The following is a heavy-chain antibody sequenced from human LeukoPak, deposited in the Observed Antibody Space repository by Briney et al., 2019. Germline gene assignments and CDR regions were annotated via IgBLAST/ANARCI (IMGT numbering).Heavy chain of an antibody. J-gene: IGHJ4*02. V-gene: IGHV3-9*01. CDR3: VRDGLQGNDFDY. Sequence: PGGSLRLSCAASGFTFDDYAMHWVRQAPGKGLEWVSGISWNSGSIGYADSVKGRFTISRDNAKNSLYLQMNSLRDEDTAVYYCVRDGLQGNDFDYWGQGALVTVSS. CDR1: GFTFDDYA. CDR2: ISWNSGSI.